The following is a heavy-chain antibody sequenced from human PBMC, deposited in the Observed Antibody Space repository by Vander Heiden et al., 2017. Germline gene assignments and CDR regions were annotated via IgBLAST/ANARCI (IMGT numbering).Heavy chain of an antibody. CDR3: ASTIAAAGNYYYYGMDV. V-gene: IGHV3-11*01. Sequence: QVQLVESGGGLVKPGGSLRLSCAASGFTFSDHYMSGCHPAPGKGLEWVSYISSSGSTIYYADSVKGRFTISRDNAKNSLYLQMNSLRAEDTAVYYCASTIAAAGNYYYYGMDVWGQGTTVTVSS. CDR1: GFTFSDHY. J-gene: IGHJ6*02. CDR2: ISSSGSTI. D-gene: IGHD6-13*01.